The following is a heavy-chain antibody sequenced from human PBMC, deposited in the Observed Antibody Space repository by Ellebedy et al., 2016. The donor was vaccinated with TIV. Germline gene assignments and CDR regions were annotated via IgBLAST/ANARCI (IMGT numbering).Heavy chain of an antibody. CDR3: AKPMGPGGRFDAFDI. J-gene: IGHJ3*02. CDR1: GFTFSNYA. V-gene: IGHV3-23*01. CDR2: ITGIGTST. Sequence: GGSLRLXCAASGFTFSNYAVSWVRQAPGKGLEWVSAITGIGTSTYYADSVKGRFTISRDNSKNTLSLQMNSLRADDTAIYYCAKPMGPGGRFDAFDIWGQGTLVTVSS. D-gene: IGHD3-16*01.